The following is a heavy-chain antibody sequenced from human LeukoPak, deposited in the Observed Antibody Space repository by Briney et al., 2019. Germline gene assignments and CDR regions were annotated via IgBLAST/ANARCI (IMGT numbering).Heavy chain of an antibody. J-gene: IGHJ4*02. CDR1: GGSISSYY. Sequence: SETLSLTCTVSGGSISSYYWSWIRQPAGKGLEWIGRIYTSGSTNYNPSLKSRVTMSVDTSKSQFSLKLSSVTAADTAVYYCARDATRSIAVAGTFRNWGQGTLVTVSS. CDR2: IYTSGST. V-gene: IGHV4-4*07. D-gene: IGHD6-19*01. CDR3: ARDATRSIAVAGTFRN.